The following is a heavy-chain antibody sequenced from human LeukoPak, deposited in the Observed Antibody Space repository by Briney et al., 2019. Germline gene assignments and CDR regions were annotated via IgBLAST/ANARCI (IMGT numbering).Heavy chain of an antibody. V-gene: IGHV1-18*01. CDR2: INAYNTNT. Sequence: ASVKVSCTASGYTFTSYGISWVRQAPGQGLEWMGWINAYNTNTNYAQKLQGRVTMTADTSTTTAYMELGSLRSDDTAVYYCARDKSAAGLDYWGQGTLVTVSS. CDR1: GYTFTSYG. D-gene: IGHD6-13*01. CDR3: ARDKSAAGLDY. J-gene: IGHJ4*02.